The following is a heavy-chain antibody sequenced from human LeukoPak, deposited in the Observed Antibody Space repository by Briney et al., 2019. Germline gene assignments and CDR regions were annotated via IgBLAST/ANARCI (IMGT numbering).Heavy chain of an antibody. Sequence: SQTLSLTCTVSGGSISSGGYYWSWIRQHPGKGLEWIGYIYYSGNTYYNPSLKSRVTISVDTSKNQFSLKLSSVTAADTAVYYCARASDSSGVFDYWGQGTLVTVSS. CDR3: ARASDSSGVFDY. CDR2: IYYSGNT. V-gene: IGHV4-31*03. D-gene: IGHD3-22*01. CDR1: GGSISSGGYY. J-gene: IGHJ4*02.